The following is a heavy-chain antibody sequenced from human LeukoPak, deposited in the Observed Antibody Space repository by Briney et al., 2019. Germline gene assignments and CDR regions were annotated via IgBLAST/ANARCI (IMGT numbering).Heavy chain of an antibody. CDR1: GFTFRSYA. CDR3: ARDGELVVNDY. Sequence: GGSLRLSCAASGFTFRSYAMTWVRQAPGKGLEWVSSISSSSSYIYYADSVKGRFTISRDNAKNSPYLQMNSLRAEDTAVYYCARDGELVVNDYWGQGTLVTVSS. D-gene: IGHD2-15*01. J-gene: IGHJ4*02. CDR2: ISSSSSYI. V-gene: IGHV3-21*01.